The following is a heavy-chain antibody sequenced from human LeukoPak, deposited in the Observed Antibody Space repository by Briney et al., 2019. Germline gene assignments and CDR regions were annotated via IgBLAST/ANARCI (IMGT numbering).Heavy chain of an antibody. Sequence: QPGGSLRLSCAASGFTVSSNYMSWVRQAPGKGLEWVSVIYSGGSTYYADSVKGRFTISRDNSKNTLYLQMYSLRAEDTAVYYCARGPSHYYYYGMDVWGQGTTVTVSS. CDR1: GFTVSSNY. CDR3: ARGPSHYYYYGMDV. CDR2: IYSGGST. J-gene: IGHJ6*02. V-gene: IGHV3-66*01.